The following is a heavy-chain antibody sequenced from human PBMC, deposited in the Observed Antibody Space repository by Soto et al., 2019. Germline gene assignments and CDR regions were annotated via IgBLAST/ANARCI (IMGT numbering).Heavy chain of an antibody. CDR3: ARQGEYNYGSNDY. J-gene: IGHJ4*02. CDR2: IYPDDSDT. Sequence: PGESLKISCKGSGYSFTSYWIGWVRQRPGKGLEWMGIIYPDDSDTRYSPSFQGQVTISADKSISTAYLQWSSLKASDTAMYYCARQGEYNYGSNDYWGQGTLVTVSS. V-gene: IGHV5-51*01. CDR1: GYSFTSYW. D-gene: IGHD5-18*01.